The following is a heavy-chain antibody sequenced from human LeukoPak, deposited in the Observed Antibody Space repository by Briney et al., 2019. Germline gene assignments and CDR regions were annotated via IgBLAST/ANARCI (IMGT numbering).Heavy chain of an antibody. CDR3: ARSAYGSGWCDF. V-gene: IGHV4-39*01. J-gene: IGHJ4*02. D-gene: IGHD6-19*01. Sequence: SETLSLTCTVSGDSISRSSYYWGWIRQPPGKGLEWIGSIYYSGSTYYNPSLKSRVTISVDTSKNQFSLKLSSVTAADTAVYYCARSAYGSGWCDFWGRGTLVTVSS. CDR1: GDSISRSSYY. CDR2: IYYSGST.